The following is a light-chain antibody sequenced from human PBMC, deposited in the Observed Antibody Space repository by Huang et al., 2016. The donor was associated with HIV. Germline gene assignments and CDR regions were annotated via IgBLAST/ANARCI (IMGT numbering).Light chain of an antibody. CDR2: AAS. CDR3: QHSFRPLFT. V-gene: IGKV1-39*01. J-gene: IGKJ3*01. Sequence: DIQMTQSPSSLSASVGDSVTITCRASQRINTYVNWYQQKPGKAPKLLIHAASNLKSGVPSRFSGSGSGTDFTLTITSLQPEDFATYYCQHSFRPLFTFGPGTKVDIK. CDR1: QRINTY.